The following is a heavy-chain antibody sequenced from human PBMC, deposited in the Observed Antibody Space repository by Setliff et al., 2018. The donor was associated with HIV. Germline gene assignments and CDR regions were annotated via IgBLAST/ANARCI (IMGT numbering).Heavy chain of an antibody. Sequence: SETLSLTCTVSGVSITSYNWSWVRQVPGKGLEWIGNTYYGGSTDYSKYNPSVKSRATISVDIYRKQLSLNLRSVTAADTAVYYCARDFRYDTSGSLTGYGLDVWGQGTTVTVS. D-gene: IGHD3-22*01. V-gene: IGHV4-59*01. CDR3: ARDFRYDTSGSLTGYGLDV. CDR1: GVSITSYN. J-gene: IGHJ6*02. CDR2: TYYGGSTDYS.